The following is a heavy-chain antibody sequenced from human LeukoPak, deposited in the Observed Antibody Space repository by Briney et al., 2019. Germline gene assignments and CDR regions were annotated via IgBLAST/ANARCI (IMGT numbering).Heavy chain of an antibody. CDR3: ARDLGEDTTMIFFDF. CDR2: SSAYNGNR. Sequence: ASVKVSCKASGYTFTDFGISWVRQAPGQGLEWMGWSSAYNGNRRYAQNVQGRVTMTVDTSTDTDYMELRSLRSDDTAMYYCARDLGEDTTMIFFDFWGQGTLVTVSS. D-gene: IGHD5-18*01. J-gene: IGHJ4*02. V-gene: IGHV1-18*01. CDR1: GYTFTDFG.